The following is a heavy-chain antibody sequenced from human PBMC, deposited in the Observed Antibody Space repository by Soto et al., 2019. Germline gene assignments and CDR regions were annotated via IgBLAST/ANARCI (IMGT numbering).Heavy chain of an antibody. V-gene: IGHV4-31*03. CDR3: ARVPYYGSGSYYYYYYYMDV. J-gene: IGHJ6*03. CDR1: GGSISSGGYY. CDR2: IYYSGST. D-gene: IGHD3-10*01. Sequence: SETLSLTCTVSGGSISSGGYYWSWIRQHPGKGLEWIGYIYYSGSTYYNPSLKSRVTISVDTSKNQFSLKLSSVTAADTAVYYCARVPYYGSGSYYYYYYYMDVWGKGTTVTVSS.